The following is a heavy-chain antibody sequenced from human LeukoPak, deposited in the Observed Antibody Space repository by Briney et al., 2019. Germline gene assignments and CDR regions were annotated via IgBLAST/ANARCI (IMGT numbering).Heavy chain of an antibody. D-gene: IGHD6-6*01. Sequence: GESLKISCQGSGFTFTKYWIGWVRQMPGKGLEWMGIMYLGDSETRYSPSFQGQVTISADKSISTVFLQWSSLKASDTAMYYCARRVSSSGWFDPWGQGTLVTVSS. CDR3: ARRVSSSGWFDP. V-gene: IGHV5-51*01. CDR2: MYLGDSET. CDR1: GFTFTKYW. J-gene: IGHJ5*02.